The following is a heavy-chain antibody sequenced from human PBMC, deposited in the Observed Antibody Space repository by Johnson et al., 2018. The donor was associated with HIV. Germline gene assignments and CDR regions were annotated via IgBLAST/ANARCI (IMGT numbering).Heavy chain of an antibody. Sequence: VQLVESGGGVVRPGGSLRLSCAVSGFTFDDYGMSWVRQAPGKGLEWVSGINWNGVRTGYVDSMKGRFTISRDNAKNSLYLQMNSLRAEETALYYCAKNREMGTIRGAFDIWGQGTMVTVSS. J-gene: IGHJ3*02. CDR3: AKNREMGTIRGAFDI. D-gene: IGHD5-24*01. CDR1: GFTFDDYG. CDR2: INWNGVRT. V-gene: IGHV3-20*04.